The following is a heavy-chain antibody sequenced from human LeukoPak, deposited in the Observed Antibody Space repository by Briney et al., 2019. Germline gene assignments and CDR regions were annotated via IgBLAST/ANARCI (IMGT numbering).Heavy chain of an antibody. CDR3: ARERCRSTSWQLYGMHL. Sequence: ASVKVSCKASGYTFTSYGISWVRQAPGQGLEWMGWISAYNGNTNYAQKLQGRVTMTTDTSTSTAYMELRSLRSDDTAVYYCARERCRSTSWQLYGMHLWGQGATVTVSS. D-gene: IGHD2-2*01. J-gene: IGHJ6*02. V-gene: IGHV1-18*01. CDR2: ISAYNGNT. CDR1: GYTFTSYG.